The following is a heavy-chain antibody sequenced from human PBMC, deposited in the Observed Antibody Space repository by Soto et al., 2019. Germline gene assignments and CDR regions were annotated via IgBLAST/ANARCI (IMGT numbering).Heavy chain of an antibody. CDR2: ISSSSSYI. CDR1: GFTFSAYS. CDR3: ATTTGDY. D-gene: IGHD5-12*01. J-gene: IGHJ4*02. V-gene: IGHV3-21*01. Sequence: EVQLVESGGGLVKPGGSLRLSCAASGFTFSAYSFNWVRQAPGKGLEWVSSISSSSSYIYYADSVKGRFTVSRDNAKNSLFLQMNSLRAEDTAVYYCATTTGDYWGQGTLVTVSS.